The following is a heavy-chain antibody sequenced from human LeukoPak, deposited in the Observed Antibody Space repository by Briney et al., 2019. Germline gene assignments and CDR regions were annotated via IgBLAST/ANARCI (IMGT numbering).Heavy chain of an antibody. J-gene: IGHJ4*02. D-gene: IGHD1-26*01. V-gene: IGHV3-74*01. Sequence: PGGSLRLSCAASGFTFSTYWMHWVRQAPGKGLVWVSRLSPDGSSSIYADSVKCRFTVSRDNAKNTLNLQMNSLRAEDTAVYYCTRSPSLGGRYWGFDYWGQGALVTVSS. CDR2: LSPDGSSS. CDR1: GFTFSTYW. CDR3: TRSPSLGGRYWGFDY.